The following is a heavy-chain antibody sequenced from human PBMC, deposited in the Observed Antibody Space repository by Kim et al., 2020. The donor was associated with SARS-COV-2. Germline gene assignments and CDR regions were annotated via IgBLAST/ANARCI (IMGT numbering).Heavy chain of an antibody. CDR2: IYYSGST. CDR3: ARGELNNWFDP. Sequence: SETLSLTCTVSGGSISSSSYYWGWIRQPPGKGLEWIGSIYYSGSTYYNPSLKSRVTISVDTSKNQFSLKLSSVTAADTAVYYCARGELNNWFDPWGQGTLVTVSS. V-gene: IGHV4-39*01. J-gene: IGHJ5*02. CDR1: GGSISSSSYY. D-gene: IGHD3-10*01.